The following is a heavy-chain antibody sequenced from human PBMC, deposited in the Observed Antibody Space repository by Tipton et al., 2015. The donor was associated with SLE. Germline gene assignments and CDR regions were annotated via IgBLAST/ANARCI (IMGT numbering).Heavy chain of an antibody. Sequence: GSLRLSCTVSGGSINTYYWAWVRQPAGKGLEWIGRIYTGGNTKYNPSLESRVSLSVDTSRGQFFLEVRSVTAADTAVYYCVVCSPSSCSYFDYWGQGRLVTVSS. CDR2: IYTGGNT. CDR3: VVCSPSSCSYFDY. CDR1: GGSINTYY. D-gene: IGHD2-2*01. V-gene: IGHV4-4*07. J-gene: IGHJ4*02.